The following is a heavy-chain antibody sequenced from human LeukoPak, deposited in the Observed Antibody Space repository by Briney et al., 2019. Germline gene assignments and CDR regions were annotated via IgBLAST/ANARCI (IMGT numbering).Heavy chain of an antibody. V-gene: IGHV4-59*08. J-gene: IGHJ4*02. CDR1: GGSISSYY. CDR2: IYYSGST. Sequence: PSETLSLTCTVSGGSISSYYWSWIRQPPGKGLEWIGYIYYSGSTNYNPSLKSRVTISVDTSKNQFSLKLSSVTAADTAVYYCATSMVRGALYYWGQGTLVTVSS. D-gene: IGHD3-10*01. CDR3: ATSMVRGALYY.